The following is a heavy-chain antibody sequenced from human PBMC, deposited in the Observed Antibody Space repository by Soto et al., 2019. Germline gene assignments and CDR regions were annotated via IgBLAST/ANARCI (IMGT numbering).Heavy chain of an antibody. CDR3: ARGNYDYVWGSYRYYFDY. D-gene: IGHD3-16*02. CDR1: GYTFTSYG. J-gene: IGHJ4*02. Sequence: QVQLVQSGAEVKKPGASVMVSCKASGYTFTSYGISWVRQAPGQGLEWMGWISAYNGNTNYAQKLQGRVTMTTDTSTSTAYMELRSLRSDDTAVYYCARGNYDYVWGSYRYYFDYWGQGTLVTVSS. CDR2: ISAYNGNT. V-gene: IGHV1-18*01.